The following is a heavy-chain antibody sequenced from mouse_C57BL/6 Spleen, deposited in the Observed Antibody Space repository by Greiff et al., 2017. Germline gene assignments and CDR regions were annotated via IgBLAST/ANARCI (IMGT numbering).Heavy chain of an antibody. CDR2: INPNYGTT. D-gene: IGHD1-1*01. J-gene: IGHJ4*01. Sequence: EVQLQQSGPELVKPGASVKISCKASGYSFTDYNMNWVKQSTGQSLEWIGVINPNYGTTSYNQKFKGKATLTVDQSSSTAYMQRNSLTSEDSAVYYCARYYYGIYAMDYWGQGTSVTVSS. CDR1: GYSFTDYN. CDR3: ARYYYGIYAMDY. V-gene: IGHV1-39*01.